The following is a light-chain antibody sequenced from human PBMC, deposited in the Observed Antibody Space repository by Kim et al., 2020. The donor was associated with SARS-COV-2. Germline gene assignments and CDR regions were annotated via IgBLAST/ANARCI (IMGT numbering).Light chain of an antibody. V-gene: IGLV2-23*02. CDR1: SSDVGGYNL. CDR3: CSYAGSSTWV. J-gene: IGLJ3*02. CDR2: EVI. Sequence: GQSITISCTGTSSDVGGYNLVSGYQQHPGKAPELMIYEVIKRPSGVSDRFSGSKSGNTASLTISGLQAEDEADYYCCSYAGSSTWVFGGGTQLTVL.